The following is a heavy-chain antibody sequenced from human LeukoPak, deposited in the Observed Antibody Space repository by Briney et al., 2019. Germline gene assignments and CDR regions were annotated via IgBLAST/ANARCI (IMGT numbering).Heavy chain of an antibody. Sequence: ASVKVSCKASGYTFTGYYMHWVRQAPGQGLEWMGWINPNSGGTNYAQKFQGRVTMTRDTSISTAYMELSRLRSDDTAVYYCARVGWELRVGAFDIWGQGTMVTVSS. CDR3: ARVGWELRVGAFDI. D-gene: IGHD1-26*01. CDR2: INPNSGGT. CDR1: GYTFTGYY. V-gene: IGHV1-2*02. J-gene: IGHJ3*02.